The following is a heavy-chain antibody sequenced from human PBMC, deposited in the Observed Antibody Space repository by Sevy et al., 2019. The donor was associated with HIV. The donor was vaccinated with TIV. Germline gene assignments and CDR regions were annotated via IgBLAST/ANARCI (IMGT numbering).Heavy chain of an antibody. CDR1: GYSVIEFS. D-gene: IGHD3-22*01. CDR2: FDLEDDET. Sequence: ASVKVSCKVSGYSVIEFSMHWVRQAPGKGLEWMGTFDLEDDETNYAQKIQGRVTMTEDTSTDTAYMELSSLRSEDTAVYYCATTKDYYDSSGYPFDYWGQGTLVTVSS. J-gene: IGHJ4*02. V-gene: IGHV1-24*01. CDR3: ATTKDYYDSSGYPFDY.